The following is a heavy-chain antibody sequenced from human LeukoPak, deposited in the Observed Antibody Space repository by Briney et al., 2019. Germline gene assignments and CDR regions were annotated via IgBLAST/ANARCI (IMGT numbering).Heavy chain of an antibody. D-gene: IGHD2-21*02. CDR2: INSRSSTI. V-gene: IGHV3-48*04. CDR3: TSHTGTGDAFRPFHI. Sequence: PGGSLRLSCAASGSTFSTHDVNWVRQAPGMGLEWVSFINSRSSTIYYADSVKGRFTISRDNAKNSLYLQMNSLRAEDTAVYYCTSHTGTGDAFRPFHIWGQGTMVTVSS. CDR1: GSTFSTHD. J-gene: IGHJ3*02.